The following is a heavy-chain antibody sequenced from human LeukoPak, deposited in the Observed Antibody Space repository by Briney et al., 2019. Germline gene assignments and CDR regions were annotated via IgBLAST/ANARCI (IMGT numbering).Heavy chain of an antibody. V-gene: IGHV3-7*01. CDR3: ARGVDDYGPGAFDI. CDR1: GFTFSSYW. J-gene: IGHJ3*02. Sequence: AGGSLRLSCAASGFTFSSYWMSWVRQAPGKGLEWVANIKQDGSEKYYVDSVKGRFTISRDNAKNSLYLQMNSLRAEDTAVYYCARGVDDYGPGAFDIWGQGTMVTVSS. CDR2: IKQDGSEK. D-gene: IGHD4-17*01.